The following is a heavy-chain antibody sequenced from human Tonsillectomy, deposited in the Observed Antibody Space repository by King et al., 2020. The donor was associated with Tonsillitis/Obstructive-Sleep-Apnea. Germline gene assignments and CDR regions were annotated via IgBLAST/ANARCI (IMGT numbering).Heavy chain of an antibody. CDR1: GFTFSDYY. CDR2: ISSSSNT. J-gene: IGHJ4*02. V-gene: IGHV3-11*06. D-gene: IGHD6-19*01. CDR3: ARVSGSGWYILDY. Sequence: VQLVESGGGLVKPGGSLRLSCAASGFTFSDYYMSWIRQAPGKGLEWVSYISSSSNTNYADSVKGRFTISRDNAKNSLYLQMNSLRAEDTAVYYCARVSGSGWYILDYWGQGTLVTVSS.